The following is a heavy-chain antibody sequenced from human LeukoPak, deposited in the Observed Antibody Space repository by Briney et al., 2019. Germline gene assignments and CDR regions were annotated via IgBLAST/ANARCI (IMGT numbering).Heavy chain of an antibody. J-gene: IGHJ4*02. CDR1: GGSISSYY. Sequence: SETLSLTCTVSGGSISSYYWSWIRQPPGKGLEWIGYIYYSWSTNYNPSLKSRVTISVDTSKNQFSLKLSSVTAADTAVYYCASGNPDYGDYAGPLDHWGQGTLVTVSS. CDR2: IYYSWST. V-gene: IGHV4-59*01. D-gene: IGHD4-17*01. CDR3: ASGNPDYGDYAGPLDH.